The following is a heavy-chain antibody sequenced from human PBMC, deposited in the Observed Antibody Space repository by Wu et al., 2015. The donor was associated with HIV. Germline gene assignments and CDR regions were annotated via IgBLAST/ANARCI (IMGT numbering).Heavy chain of an antibody. CDR2: ISPNSGVT. CDR1: GYTFTDYY. Sequence: QVQLVQSGAEVKKPGASVKVSCKASGYTFTDYYMQWVRQAPGQGLEWMGWISPNSGVTNYAQKFQGRVTMTRDTSIRTAYMELSRLRSDDTAIYYCARSSIEMATANDAFDIWGQGTMVTVSS. CDR3: ARSSIEMATANDAFDI. J-gene: IGHJ3*02. D-gene: IGHD5-24*01. V-gene: IGHV1-2*02.